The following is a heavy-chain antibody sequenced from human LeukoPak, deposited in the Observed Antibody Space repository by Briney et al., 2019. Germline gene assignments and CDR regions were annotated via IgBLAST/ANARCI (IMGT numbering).Heavy chain of an antibody. Sequence: GGSLRLSCAASGFIFSRFAMNWVRQAPGKGPEWVSGISGSGEETYYADSVQGRFTISRDNSENTIHLQMNSLRVEDTALYFCVKRSRDGYNSPLDNWGQGTLVTVSS. CDR1: GFIFSRFA. D-gene: IGHD5-24*01. CDR2: ISGSGEET. J-gene: IGHJ4*02. CDR3: VKRSRDGYNSPLDN. V-gene: IGHV3-23*01.